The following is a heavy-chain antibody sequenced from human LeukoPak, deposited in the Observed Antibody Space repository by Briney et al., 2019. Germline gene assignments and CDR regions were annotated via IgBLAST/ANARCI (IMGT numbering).Heavy chain of an antibody. Sequence: GGSLRLSCAASGFTFSSYAMSWVRQAPGKGLEWVSCIDSSSSYIYYADSVKGRFTVSRDNAKNSLYLQMNSLRAEDTAVYYCVRVEYSSSWLPFDYWGQGTLVTVSS. J-gene: IGHJ4*02. D-gene: IGHD6-13*01. CDR2: IDSSSSYI. CDR3: VRVEYSSSWLPFDY. V-gene: IGHV3-21*01. CDR1: GFTFSSYA.